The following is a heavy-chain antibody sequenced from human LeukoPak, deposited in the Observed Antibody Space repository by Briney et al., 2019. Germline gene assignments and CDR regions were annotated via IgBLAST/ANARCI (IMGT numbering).Heavy chain of an antibody. CDR2: IIPIFGTA. Sequence: SVKVSRKASVGTFSTYAISWVRQAPGQGLEWMGRIIPIFGTANYPRKFQGRVTITADKITGTAYMELSSLRSEDTAVYYCARDGVNCGGDCYSDYWGQGTLVAVSS. D-gene: IGHD2-21*02. V-gene: IGHV1-69*06. J-gene: IGHJ4*02. CDR3: ARDGVNCGGDCYSDY. CDR1: VGTFSTYA.